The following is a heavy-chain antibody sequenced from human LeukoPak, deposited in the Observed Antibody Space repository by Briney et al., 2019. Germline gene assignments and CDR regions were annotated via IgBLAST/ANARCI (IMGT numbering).Heavy chain of an antibody. CDR2: TSNRIDYT. CDR1: GFTFSDHY. CDR3: VYYGSGTKGAFDV. V-gene: IGHV3-11*06. D-gene: IGHD3-10*01. Sequence: PGGSLRLSCAASGFTFSDHYMTWIRQAPGKGLEWVAYTSNRIDYTNYADSVKGRFTISRANANNSLYLQMNDLRADDTAVYYCVYYGSGTKGAFDVWGQGTMVTVSS. J-gene: IGHJ3*01.